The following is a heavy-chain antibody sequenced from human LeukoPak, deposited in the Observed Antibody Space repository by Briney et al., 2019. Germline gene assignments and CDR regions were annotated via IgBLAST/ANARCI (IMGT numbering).Heavy chain of an antibody. Sequence: SGGSLRLSCAASGSMFSFYSINWVRQAPGKGLEWVSYIDTSSSTTYYAASVKGRFTISRDNAKNSLYLQMDSLRAEDTAVYYCARLLSSGWYGTFDYWGQGTLVTVSS. D-gene: IGHD6-19*01. V-gene: IGHV3-48*01. J-gene: IGHJ4*02. CDR1: GSMFSFYS. CDR2: IDTSSSTT. CDR3: ARLLSSGWYGTFDY.